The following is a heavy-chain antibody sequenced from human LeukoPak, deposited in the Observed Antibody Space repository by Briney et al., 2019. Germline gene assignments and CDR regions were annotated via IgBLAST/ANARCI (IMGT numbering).Heavy chain of an antibody. V-gene: IGHV4-34*01. Sequence: PSETLSLTCAVYGGSFSGYYWSWIRQPPGKGLEWIGEINHSGSTNYNPSLKSRVTISVDTSKNQFSLKLSSVTAADTAVYYCARDLVGATGGYYFDYWGQGTLVTVSS. J-gene: IGHJ4*02. CDR2: INHSGST. CDR3: ARDLVGATGGYYFDY. CDR1: GGSFSGYY. D-gene: IGHD1-26*01.